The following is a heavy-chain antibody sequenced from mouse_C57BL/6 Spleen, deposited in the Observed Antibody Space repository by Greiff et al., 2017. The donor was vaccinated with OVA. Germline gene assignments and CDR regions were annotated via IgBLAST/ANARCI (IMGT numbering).Heavy chain of an antibody. CDR3: ARHEVFDY. CDR1: GFTFSSYG. Sequence: DVMLVESGGDLVKPGGSLKLSCAASGFTFSSYGMSWVRQTPDKRLEWVATISSGGSYTYYPDSVKGRFTISRDNAKNTLYLQMSSLKSEDTAMYYCARHEVFDYWGQGTTLTVSS. J-gene: IGHJ2*01. CDR2: ISSGGSYT. V-gene: IGHV5-6*02.